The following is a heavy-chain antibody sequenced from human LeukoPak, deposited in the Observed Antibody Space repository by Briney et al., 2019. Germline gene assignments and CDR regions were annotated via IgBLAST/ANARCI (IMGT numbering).Heavy chain of an antibody. J-gene: IGHJ3*02. CDR2: IYTSGST. V-gene: IGHV4-61*02. Sequence: PSQSLSLTCTVSGGSISSGSYYWSWIRQPAGKGLEWIGRIYTSGSTNYNPSLKSRVTISVDTSKNQFSLKLSSVTAADTAVYYCAREVIVVVPAAMPGAFDIWGQGTMVTVSS. CDR1: GGSISSGSYY. D-gene: IGHD2-2*01. CDR3: AREVIVVVPAAMPGAFDI.